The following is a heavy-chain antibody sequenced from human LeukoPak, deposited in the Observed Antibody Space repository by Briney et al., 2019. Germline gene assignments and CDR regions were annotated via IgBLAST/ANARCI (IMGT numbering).Heavy chain of an antibody. J-gene: IGHJ5*02. V-gene: IGHV3-53*01. Sequence: GGSLRLSCAASGFTVSSNYMSWVRQAPGKGLEWVSVIYSGGSTYYADSVKGRFTISRDNSMNTLFLQMNSLRAEDTAIYYCAKALTYSSTWFGNWFDPWGQGTLVTVSS. CDR3: AKALTYSSTWFGNWFDP. D-gene: IGHD6-13*01. CDR1: GFTVSSNY. CDR2: IYSGGST.